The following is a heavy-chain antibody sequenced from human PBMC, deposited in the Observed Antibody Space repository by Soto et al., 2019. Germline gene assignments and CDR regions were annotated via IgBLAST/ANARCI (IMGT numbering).Heavy chain of an antibody. J-gene: IGHJ6*02. Sequence: NPSETLSLTCTVSGGSISSSSYYWGWIRQPPGKGLEWIGSIYYSGSTYYNPSLKSRVTISVDTSKNQFSLKLSSVTAADTAVYYCARQDYYGMDVWGQGTTVTVYS. CDR2: IYYSGST. V-gene: IGHV4-39*07. CDR1: GGSISSSSYY. CDR3: ARQDYYGMDV.